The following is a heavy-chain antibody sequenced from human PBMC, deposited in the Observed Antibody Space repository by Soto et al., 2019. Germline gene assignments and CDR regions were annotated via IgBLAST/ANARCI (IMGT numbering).Heavy chain of an antibody. V-gene: IGHV4-39*01. CDR2: IYYRGNT. D-gene: IGHD3-9*01. Sequence: QLQESGPGLVKPSETLSLTCSVSGDSINSDKYYWGWIRQPPGKGLEWIGSIYYRGNTYYNPSLPTRVTISLVKSKGQFSLRLTSVTAADSAVYFCARLEGLATISYYFDFWGQGAQVTVSS. J-gene: IGHJ4*02. CDR1: GDSINSDKYY. CDR3: ARLEGLATISYYFDF.